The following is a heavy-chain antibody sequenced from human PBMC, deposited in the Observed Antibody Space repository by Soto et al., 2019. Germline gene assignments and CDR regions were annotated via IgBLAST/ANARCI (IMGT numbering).Heavy chain of an antibody. J-gene: IGHJ3*02. V-gene: IGHV1-2*02. D-gene: IGHD3-3*01. Sequence: QLHLVQSGAVVKKPGASVTVSCSASGYPVTAYYMHWVRQAPGRGLEWMGGINPATGAAKYKQTVPGRVTLTWETATSTVFMELSGLASEDTAFFFCARGGGVGVAGSAAFDMWGQGTLVTVSS. CDR3: ARGGGVGVAGSAAFDM. CDR1: GYPVTAYY. CDR2: INPATGAA.